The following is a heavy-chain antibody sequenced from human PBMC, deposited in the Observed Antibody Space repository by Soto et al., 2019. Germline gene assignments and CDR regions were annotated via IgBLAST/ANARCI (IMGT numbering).Heavy chain of an antibody. D-gene: IGHD3-22*01. J-gene: IGHJ4*02. Sequence: GGSLRLSCAASGFTFSSYAMNWVRQAPGKGLEWVSSISSSSSYIYYADSVKGRFTISRDNAKNSLYLQMNSLRAEDTAVYYCARDFPLRYYDSSGPFDYWGQGTLVTVSS. CDR1: GFTFSSYA. CDR3: ARDFPLRYYDSSGPFDY. V-gene: IGHV3-21*01. CDR2: ISSSSSYI.